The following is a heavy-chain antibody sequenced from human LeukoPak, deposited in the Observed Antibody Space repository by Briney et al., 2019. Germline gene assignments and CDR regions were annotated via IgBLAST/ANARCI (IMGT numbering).Heavy chain of an antibody. CDR1: GFTFTSYS. D-gene: IGHD1-26*01. Sequence: GGSLRLSCAASGFTFTSYSMNRVRQAPGKGLEWVSTISGGGGSTYYADSVKGRFTISRDNSKNTLYLQVNSLRAEDTAVYYCAKGGKWDVTPFDYWSQGTLVTVSS. CDR3: AKGGKWDVTPFDY. J-gene: IGHJ4*02. V-gene: IGHV3-23*01. CDR2: ISGGGGST.